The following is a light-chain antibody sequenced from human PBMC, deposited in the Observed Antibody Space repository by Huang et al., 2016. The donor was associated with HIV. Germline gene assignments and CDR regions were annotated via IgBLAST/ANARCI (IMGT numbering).Light chain of an antibody. CDR1: QSVSSTS. V-gene: IGKV3-20*01. CDR2: GSS. CDR3: QQYGRSPYT. Sequence: EIVLTQSPGTLSSSPGERATLSCRASQSVSSTSLAWYQQRPGQALRLLIYGSSTRATGIPDRFSGSGSGTDFTLTISRLEPEDFAVYYCQQYGRSPYTFGQGTKLEI. J-gene: IGKJ2*01.